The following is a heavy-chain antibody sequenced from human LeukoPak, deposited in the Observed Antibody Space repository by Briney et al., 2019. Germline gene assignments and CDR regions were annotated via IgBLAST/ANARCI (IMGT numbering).Heavy chain of an antibody. CDR3: ARERIAAAGRGWFDP. V-gene: IGHV1-8*01. CDR2: MNPNSGNT. CDR1: GYTFTSYD. Sequence: GASVKVSCKASGYTFTSYDINWVRQATGQGLEWMGWMNPNSGNTGYAQKFQGRVTMTRNTSISTAYMELSSLRFEDTAVYYCARERIAAAGRGWFDPWGQGTLVTVSS. J-gene: IGHJ5*02. D-gene: IGHD6-13*01.